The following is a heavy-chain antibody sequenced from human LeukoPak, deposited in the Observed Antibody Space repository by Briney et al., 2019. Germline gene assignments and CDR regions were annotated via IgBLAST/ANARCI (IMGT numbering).Heavy chain of an antibody. CDR2: ISSSSSYT. CDR1: GFTFSDYY. V-gene: IGHV3-11*05. Sequence: GGSLRLSCAASGFTFSDYYMSWIRQAPGKGLEWVSYISSSSSYTNYADSVKGRFTISRDNAKNSLYLQMNSLRAEDTAVYYCARAADCSGGSCYSGWYFDYWGQGTLVTVSS. J-gene: IGHJ4*02. CDR3: ARAADCSGGSCYSGWYFDY. D-gene: IGHD2-15*01.